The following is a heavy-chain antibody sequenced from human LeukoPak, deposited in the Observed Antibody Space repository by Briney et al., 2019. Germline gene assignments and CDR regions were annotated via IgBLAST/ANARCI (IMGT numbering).Heavy chain of an antibody. CDR3: ARDMLSNGLFDY. Sequence: ASVKVSCKASGYTFTSYGISWVRQAPGQGLEWMGWISAYNGNTNYAQKLQGRVTMTTDTSTSTAYMELRSLRSDDTAVYYRARDMLSNGLFDYWGQGTLVTVSS. J-gene: IGHJ4*02. CDR1: GYTFTSYG. CDR2: ISAYNGNT. D-gene: IGHD3-10*02. V-gene: IGHV1-18*01.